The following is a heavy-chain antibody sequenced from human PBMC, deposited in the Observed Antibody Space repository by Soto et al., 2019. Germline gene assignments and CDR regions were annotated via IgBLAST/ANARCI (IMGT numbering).Heavy chain of an antibody. D-gene: IGHD3-16*01. Sequence: QVQLVESGGGVVQPGRSLRLSCAASGFTFSSYGMHWVRQAPGKGLEGVAVISYDGSNKYYADSVKGRFTISRDNSKNTLYLQMNSLRAEDTAVYYCAKDSLERGFDYWGQGTLVTVSS. CDR3: AKDSLERGFDY. J-gene: IGHJ4*02. CDR1: GFTFSSYG. V-gene: IGHV3-30*18. CDR2: ISYDGSNK.